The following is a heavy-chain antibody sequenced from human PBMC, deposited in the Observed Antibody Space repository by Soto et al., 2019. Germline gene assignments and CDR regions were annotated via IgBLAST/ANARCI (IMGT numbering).Heavy chain of an antibody. D-gene: IGHD3-16*01. Sequence: EVQLVESGGGLVQPGGSLRLSCAAPGFTLSDHHMNWVRQAPGKGLEWLGRTRRKSDAFTTEYAASVKGRFTISRDDSKNSVFLQMNSLKTEDTAVYYCVGESFICFDDWGQGTLVTVSS. CDR1: GFTLSDHH. V-gene: IGHV3-72*01. CDR2: TRRKSDAFTT. CDR3: VGESFICFDD. J-gene: IGHJ4*02.